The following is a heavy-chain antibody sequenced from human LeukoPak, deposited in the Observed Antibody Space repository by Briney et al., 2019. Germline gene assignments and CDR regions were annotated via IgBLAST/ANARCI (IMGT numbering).Heavy chain of an antibody. D-gene: IGHD6-13*01. V-gene: IGHV3-30*18. CDR3: AKDMRIAAAGFDY. Sequence: PGGSLRLSCAASGFTFSNAWMSWVRQAPGKGLEWVAVISYDGSNKYYADSVKGRFTISRDNSKNTLYLQMNSLRAEDTAVYYCAKDMRIAAAGFDYWGQGTLVTVSS. J-gene: IGHJ4*02. CDR2: ISYDGSNK. CDR1: GFTFSNAW.